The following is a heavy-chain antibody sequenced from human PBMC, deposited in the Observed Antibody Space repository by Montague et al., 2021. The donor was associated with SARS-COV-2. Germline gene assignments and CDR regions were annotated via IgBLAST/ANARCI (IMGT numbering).Heavy chain of an antibody. J-gene: IGHJ4*02. CDR3: ARDPPAYYYYDSSCYYPY. Sequence: SLRLSCAASGFTFSSYAMHWVRQAPGKVLEWVAVISYDVSNKYXXXSXXXRFXISRDNSKNTLYLQMNSLRAEATAVYYCARDPPAYYYYDSSCYYPYWGQGTLVTVSS. V-gene: IGHV3-30-3*01. D-gene: IGHD3-22*01. CDR2: ISYDVSNK. CDR1: GFTFSSYA.